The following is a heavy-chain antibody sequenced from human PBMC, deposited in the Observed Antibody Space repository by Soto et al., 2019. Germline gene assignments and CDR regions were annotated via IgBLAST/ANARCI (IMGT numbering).Heavy chain of an antibody. V-gene: IGHV1-69*13. Sequence: GASVKVSCKASGGTFSSYAIIWVRQAPGQGLEWMGGIIPIFGTANYAKKFQGRVTITADEYTSTAYMELSSLRSEDTAVYYCARGGLLGFRDSHPWFDPWGQGTLVTVSS. CDR3: ARGGLLGFRDSHPWFDP. J-gene: IGHJ5*02. D-gene: IGHD2-15*01. CDR2: IIPIFGTA. CDR1: GGTFSSYA.